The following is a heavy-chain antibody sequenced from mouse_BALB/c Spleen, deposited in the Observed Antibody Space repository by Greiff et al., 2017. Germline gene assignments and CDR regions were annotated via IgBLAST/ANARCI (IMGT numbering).Heavy chain of an antibody. CDR3: ARNYYGSDWFAY. V-gene: IGHV5-17*02. D-gene: IGHD1-1*01. J-gene: IGHJ3*01. Sequence: EVQGVESGGGLVQPGGSRKLSCAASGFTFSSFGMYWVRQAPEKGLEWVAYISSGSSTIYYADTVKGRFTISRDNPKNTLFLQMTSLRSEDTAMYYSARNYYGSDWFAYWGQGTLVTVSA. CDR1: GFTFSSFG. CDR2: ISSGSSTI.